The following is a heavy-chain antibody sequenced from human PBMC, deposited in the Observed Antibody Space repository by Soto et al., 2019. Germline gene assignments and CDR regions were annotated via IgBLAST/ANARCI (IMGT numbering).Heavy chain of an antibody. D-gene: IGHD3-22*01. CDR1: GGSISSGGYS. CDR2: IYHSGST. V-gene: IGHV4-30-2*01. CDR3: ARLGGFYQAFDS. J-gene: IGHJ4*02. Sequence: SETLSLTCAVSGGSISSGGYSWSWIRQPPGKGLEWIGYIYHSGSTYYNPSLKSRVAMSVDRSKNQFSLKLTSVTAADTAVYYCARLGGFYQAFDSWGQGTLVTVSS.